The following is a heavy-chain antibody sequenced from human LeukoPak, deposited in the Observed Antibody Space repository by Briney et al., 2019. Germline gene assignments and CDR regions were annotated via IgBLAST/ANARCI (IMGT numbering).Heavy chain of an antibody. D-gene: IGHD2-2*02. CDR2: INHSGST. Sequence: SETLSLTCAVYRGSFSGYYWSWIRQPPGKGLEWIGEINHSGSTNYNPSLKSRVTISVDTSKNQFSLKLSSVTAADTAVYYCARGPLRYCSSTSCYRLDYWGQGTLVTVSS. V-gene: IGHV4-34*01. J-gene: IGHJ4*02. CDR3: ARGPLRYCSSTSCYRLDY. CDR1: RGSFSGYY.